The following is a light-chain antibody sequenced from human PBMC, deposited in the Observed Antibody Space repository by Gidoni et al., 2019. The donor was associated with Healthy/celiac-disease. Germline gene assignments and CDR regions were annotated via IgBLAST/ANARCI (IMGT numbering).Light chain of an antibody. CDR3: QQYYSTPRT. J-gene: IGKJ1*01. CDR1: QSVLYSSNNKNY. V-gene: IGKV4-1*01. CDR2: WAS. Sequence: DIVMTQSPDSLAVSLGERATINCKSSQSVLYSSNNKNYLALYQQNPGQPPKLLIYWASTREPGVPDRFSGSGSGTDFTLTISSLQAEDVAVYYCQQYYSTPRTFGQGTKVEIK.